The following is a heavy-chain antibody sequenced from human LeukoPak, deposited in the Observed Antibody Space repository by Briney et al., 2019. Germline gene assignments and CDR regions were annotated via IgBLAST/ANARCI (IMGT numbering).Heavy chain of an antibody. Sequence: ASVKVSCKASGYTFSIYNMHWVRQAPGQGLEWMGIINPSGGPSYAQKLQGRITMTRDTSTSTLYMELSRLKSEDTAVYFCARVDGSPDYWXQGTLVTVSS. J-gene: IGHJ4*02. D-gene: IGHD2-15*01. CDR2: INPSGGP. V-gene: IGHV1-46*01. CDR1: GYTFSIYN. CDR3: ARVDGSPDY.